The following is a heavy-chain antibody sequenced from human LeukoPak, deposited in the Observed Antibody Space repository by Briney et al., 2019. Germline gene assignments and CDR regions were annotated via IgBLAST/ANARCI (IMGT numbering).Heavy chain of an antibody. CDR1: GFTFSSYW. J-gene: IGHJ4*02. D-gene: IGHD3-10*01. CDR3: ARGGSGS. V-gene: IGHV3-7*01. CDR2: IKQDGSEK. Sequence: GGSLRLSCAASGFTFSSYWMSWVRQAPGKGLEWVANIKQDGSEKYYVDSVKGRFTISRGNARDSLYLQMSSLRVEDTAVYYCARGGSGSWGQGTLVTVSS.